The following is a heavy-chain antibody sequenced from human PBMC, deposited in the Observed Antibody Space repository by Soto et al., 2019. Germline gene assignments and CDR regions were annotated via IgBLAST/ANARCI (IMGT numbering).Heavy chain of an antibody. CDR1: GFTFSDTL. J-gene: IGHJ3*01. D-gene: IGHD1-26*01. CDR2: INPPNGHT. CDR3: ARDIVRVGPRANAAFDV. V-gene: IGHV1-3*01. Sequence: QVQLVQSGAELKKPGASVNISCQASGFTFSDTLINWVRQGPGQRLEWMGWINPPNGHTRYSEPLQGRVAISSLSAASTAYVALSDLTSEDTAVYYCARDIVRVGPRANAAFDVWGQGTMITVSS.